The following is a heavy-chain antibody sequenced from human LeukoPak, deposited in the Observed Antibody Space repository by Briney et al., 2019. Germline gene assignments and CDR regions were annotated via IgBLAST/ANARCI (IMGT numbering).Heavy chain of an antibody. J-gene: IGHJ6*02. V-gene: IGHV4-59*08. CDR3: ARLTKMGAYYGTDV. D-gene: IGHD3-16*01. CDR1: GGSISSYD. Sequence: SETLSLTCTVSGGSISSYDWSWIRQPPGKGLELIGYIYNSGNTNYNPSLKRRVTISVDAAENQFSLRLSSVTAADTAMYYCARLTKMGAYYGTDVWGQGTTVTVSS. CDR2: IYNSGNT.